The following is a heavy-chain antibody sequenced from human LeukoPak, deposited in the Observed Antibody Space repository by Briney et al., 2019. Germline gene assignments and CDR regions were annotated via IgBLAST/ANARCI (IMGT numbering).Heavy chain of an antibody. CDR3: ARDPRAYCSSTSCPQYYFDY. V-gene: IGHV1-18*01. Sequence: ASVKVSCKASGYTFTSYGISWVRQAPGQGLEWMGWISAYNGNTNYAQKLQGRVTMTTDTSTSTAYMELSSLRSDDTAVYYCARDPRAYCSSTSCPQYYFDYWGQGTLVTVSS. CDR1: GYTFTSYG. CDR2: ISAYNGNT. D-gene: IGHD2-2*01. J-gene: IGHJ4*02.